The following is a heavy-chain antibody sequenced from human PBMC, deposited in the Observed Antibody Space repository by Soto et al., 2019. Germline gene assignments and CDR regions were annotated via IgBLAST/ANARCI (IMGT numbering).Heavy chain of an antibody. Sequence: SLTCAVYGGSFSGYYWSWIRQPPGKGLEWIGEINHSGSTNYNPSLKSRVTISVDTSKNHVSLELTSVTAADTAVYYCARSDNRNSLYGVDVWGQGTAVTVSS. J-gene: IGHJ6*02. V-gene: IGHV4-34*01. D-gene: IGHD1-7*01. CDR3: ARSDNRNSLYGVDV. CDR1: GGSFSGYY. CDR2: INHSGST.